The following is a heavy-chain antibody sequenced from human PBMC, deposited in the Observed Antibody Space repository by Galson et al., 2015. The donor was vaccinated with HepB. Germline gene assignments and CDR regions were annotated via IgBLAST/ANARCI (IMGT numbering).Heavy chain of an antibody. Sequence: SLRLSCAASGFTFSSYSMNWVRQAPGKGLEWVSSISSSSSYIYYADSVKGRFTISRDNAKNSLYLQMNSLRAEDTAVYYCARDWGAMVTLYYYYGMDVWGQGTTVTVSS. V-gene: IGHV3-21*01. D-gene: IGHD5-18*01. J-gene: IGHJ6*02. CDR2: ISSSSSYI. CDR3: ARDWGAMVTLYYYYGMDV. CDR1: GFTFSSYS.